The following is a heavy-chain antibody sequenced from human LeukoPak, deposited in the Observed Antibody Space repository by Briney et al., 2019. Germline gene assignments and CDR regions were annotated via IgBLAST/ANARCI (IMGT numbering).Heavy chain of an antibody. D-gene: IGHD2-15*01. V-gene: IGHV1-8*01. CDR1: GYTFTGYD. CDR2: MNPNSGNT. CDR3: ARGIVVVVAATTNRDYGMDV. Sequence: ASVKVSCKASGYTFTGYDINWVRQATGQGLEWMGWMNPNSGNTGYAQKFQGRVTMTRNTSISTAYMELSSLRSEDTAVYYCARGIVVVVAATTNRDYGMDVWGQGTTVTVTS. J-gene: IGHJ6*02.